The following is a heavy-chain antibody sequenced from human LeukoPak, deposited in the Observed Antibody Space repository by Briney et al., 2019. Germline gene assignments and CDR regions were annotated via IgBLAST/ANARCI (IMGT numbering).Heavy chain of an antibody. Sequence: ASVKVSCKASGYTFTSYYMHWVRQAPGQGLEWMGIINPSGGSTSYAQKFEARVTMTRDTSISTAYMELSRLRSDDTAVYYCARVTTLRYFDWLSGGLGYWGQGTLVTVSS. V-gene: IGHV1-46*01. D-gene: IGHD3-9*01. CDR1: GYTFTSYY. CDR3: ARVTTLRYFDWLSGGLGY. CDR2: INPSGGST. J-gene: IGHJ4*02.